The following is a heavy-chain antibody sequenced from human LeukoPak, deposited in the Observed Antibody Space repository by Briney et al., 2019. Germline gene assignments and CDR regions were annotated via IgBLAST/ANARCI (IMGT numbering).Heavy chain of an antibody. D-gene: IGHD6-19*01. CDR1: GFTFNRDW. Sequence: GGSLRLSCAASGFTFNRDWTAWVRQAPGKGLEWVANIKEDGSEKNYVDPVKGRFTISRDNAENSVYLQMNDLRAEDTGVYYCATKEPSTSGWSYWGQGTLVAVSS. CDR3: ATKEPSTSGWSY. CDR2: IKEDGSEK. V-gene: IGHV3-7*01. J-gene: IGHJ4*02.